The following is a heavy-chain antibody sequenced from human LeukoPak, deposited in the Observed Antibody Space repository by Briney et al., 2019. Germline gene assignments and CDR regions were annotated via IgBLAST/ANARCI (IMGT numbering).Heavy chain of an antibody. Sequence: GGSLRLPCGASGFTFTNYWMSWVRQAPGRGLEWVANIKQDGSEKYNVVSVVGRFTISRDNAKDSLSLQMNSLRGEDTAVYYCVRALGSSSADYWGQGTLVTVSS. D-gene: IGHD6-6*01. CDR3: VRALGSSSADY. CDR2: IKQDGSEK. J-gene: IGHJ4*02. V-gene: IGHV3-7*01. CDR1: GFTFTNYW.